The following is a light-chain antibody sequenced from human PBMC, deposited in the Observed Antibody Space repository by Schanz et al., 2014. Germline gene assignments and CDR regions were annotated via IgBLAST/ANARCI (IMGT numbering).Light chain of an antibody. V-gene: IGKV3-20*01. J-gene: IGKJ1*01. CDR2: GAS. CDR1: QSISTN. CDR3: QQYGNSPPT. Sequence: EIVLTQSPATLSVSPGQRGTLSCRASQSISTNLAWYQQKPGQAPRLLIYGASSRATGIPDRFSGSGSGTYFTLTISRLAPEDFAVYYCQQYGNSPPTFGRGTKVEIK.